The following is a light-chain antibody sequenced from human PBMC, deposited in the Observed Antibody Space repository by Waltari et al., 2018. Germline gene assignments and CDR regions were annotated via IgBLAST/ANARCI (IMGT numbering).Light chain of an antibody. J-gene: IGKJ1*01. V-gene: IGKV2-28*01. CDR1: QSLWNSNGHDQ. Sequence: EIVMTQSPVSLPVTPGEPASISCRSSQSLWNSNGHDQLDWYVQKPGQSPQLLIYLGSYRASGVPDRFSGSGSGTHFTLKITRVEAEDVGVYYCMQSLQSPWTFGQGTKVEIK. CDR3: MQSLQSPWT. CDR2: LGS.